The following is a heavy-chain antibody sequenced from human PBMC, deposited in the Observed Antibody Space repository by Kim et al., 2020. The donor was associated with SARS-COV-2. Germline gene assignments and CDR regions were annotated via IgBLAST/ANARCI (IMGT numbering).Heavy chain of an antibody. Sequence: VESVKGRFIISRDNGKNLVYLQMKRQRAEDTAVYYCARDGYSHGYGDCLAQWGQGTLVTVSS. J-gene: IGHJ4*02. D-gene: IGHD2-21*01. V-gene: IGHV3-7*03. CDR3: ARDGYSHGYGDCLAQ.